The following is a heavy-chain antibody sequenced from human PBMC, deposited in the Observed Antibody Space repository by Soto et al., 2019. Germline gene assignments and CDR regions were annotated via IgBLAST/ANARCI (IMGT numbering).Heavy chain of an antibody. J-gene: IGHJ5*02. CDR1: GCTVSIHA. V-gene: IGHV1-69*13. Sequence: SPVKVSRTASGCTVSIHAISSVRLAPGQGLEWMGGITPIFGTANYAQKFQGRVTITAEESASTAYMELSSLRSEETAVYYCAREPHMSNLRSPAFDHGGKGHLVTIS. CDR2: ITPIFGTA. CDR3: AREPHMSNLRSPAFDH. D-gene: IGHD2-21*01.